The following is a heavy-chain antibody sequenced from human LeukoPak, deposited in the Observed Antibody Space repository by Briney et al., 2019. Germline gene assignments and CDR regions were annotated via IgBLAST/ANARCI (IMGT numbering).Heavy chain of an antibody. D-gene: IGHD1-26*01. Sequence: PSETLSLTCTISGVSMSSFFWSWIRQPPGKRLEWIGYIYFTGSTSYNPSLKTRVSMSVDTSKSQFSLKMNSLTAADTAVYYCARDPRGGTDYFDYWGQGTLVTVSS. CDR2: IYFTGST. V-gene: IGHV4-59*01. J-gene: IGHJ4*02. CDR1: GVSMSSFF. CDR3: ARDPRGGTDYFDY.